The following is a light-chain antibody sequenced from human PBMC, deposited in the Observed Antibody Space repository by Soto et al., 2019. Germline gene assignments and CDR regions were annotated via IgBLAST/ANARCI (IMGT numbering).Light chain of an antibody. Sequence: EIVLTQSPATLSLSPGERATLSCRASQSVSSSYLAWYQQKPGQAPRLLIYGASSRATGIPDRFSGSGSGTDFTLTISRLEPEDFAVFYCQHYYSFPITFGQGTRLEIK. CDR1: QSVSSSY. CDR2: GAS. CDR3: QHYYSFPIT. J-gene: IGKJ5*01. V-gene: IGKV3-20*01.